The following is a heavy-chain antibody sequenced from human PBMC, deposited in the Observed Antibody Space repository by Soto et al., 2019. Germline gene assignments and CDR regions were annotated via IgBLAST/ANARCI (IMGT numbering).Heavy chain of an antibody. V-gene: IGHV3-23*01. CDR3: AKDHLNYYDSSGYPIYYFDY. CDR2: ISGSVGST. CDR1: GFTFSSYA. D-gene: IGHD3-22*01. J-gene: IGHJ4*02. Sequence: GGSLRLSCAASGFTFSSYAMSWVRQAPGKGLEWVSAISGSVGSTYYADSVRGRFTITRDNSKNTLYLQMNSLRAEDTAVYYCAKDHLNYYDSSGYPIYYFDYWGQGTLVTVSS.